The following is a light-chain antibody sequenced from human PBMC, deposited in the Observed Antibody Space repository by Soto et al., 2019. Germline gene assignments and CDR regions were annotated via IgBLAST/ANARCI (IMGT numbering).Light chain of an antibody. Sequence: TLSASVGDRVTITCRASQSISSYLIWYQQKPGQAPRLLIYGAFNRATGIPDRFSGSGSGTDLTLTISRLEPEDFAVYYCQQYGTSPWTFGQGTKVDIK. J-gene: IGKJ1*01. CDR2: GAF. CDR1: QSISSY. V-gene: IGKV3-20*01. CDR3: QQYGTSPWT.